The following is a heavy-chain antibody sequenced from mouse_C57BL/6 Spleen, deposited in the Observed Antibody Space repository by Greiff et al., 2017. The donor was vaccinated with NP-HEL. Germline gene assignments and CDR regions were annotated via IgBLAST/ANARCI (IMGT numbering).Heavy chain of an antibody. V-gene: IGHV1-72*01. CDR1: GYTFTSYW. J-gene: IGHJ2*01. D-gene: IGHD1-1*01. CDR3: AREDITTVVYFDY. Sequence: VQLQQSGAELVKPGASVKLSCKASGYTFTSYWMHWVKQRPGRGLEWIGRIDPNSGGTKYNEKFKSKATLTVDKPSSTAYMQLSSLTSEDSAVYYCAREDITTVVYFDYWGQGTTLTVSS. CDR2: IDPNSGGT.